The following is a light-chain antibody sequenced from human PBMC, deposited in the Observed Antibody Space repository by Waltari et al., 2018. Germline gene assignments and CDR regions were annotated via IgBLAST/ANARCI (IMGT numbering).Light chain of an antibody. V-gene: IGKV3-20*01. J-gene: IGKJ2*01. Sequence: EVVLTQSPGTLSLSPGERATLSCRASQRLIKRYVAWYHQKQGQAPTLLIYGASNRAAGIPDRFSGSGSETDFTLTISRLEPEDFGVYYCQQYGSSVMYTFGQGTRLEIK. CDR2: GAS. CDR1: QRLIKRY. CDR3: QQYGSSVMYT.